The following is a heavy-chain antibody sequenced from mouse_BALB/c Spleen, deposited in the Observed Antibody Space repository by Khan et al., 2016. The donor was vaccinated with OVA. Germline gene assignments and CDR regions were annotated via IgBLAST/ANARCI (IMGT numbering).Heavy chain of an antibody. V-gene: IGHV5-12*02. CDR2: LSNRGTTT. Sequence: GELVESGGGLVQPGGSLKLSCATSGFTFSDYYMYWVRQTPEKRLEWVAYLSNRGTTTYYPDTVRGRFTISRDNAKNTLYLQMSRLESEDTAMYYCAREGDDGGLAYWGQGTLVTVSA. CDR1: GFTFSDYY. D-gene: IGHD2-3*01. CDR3: AREGDDGGLAY. J-gene: IGHJ3*01.